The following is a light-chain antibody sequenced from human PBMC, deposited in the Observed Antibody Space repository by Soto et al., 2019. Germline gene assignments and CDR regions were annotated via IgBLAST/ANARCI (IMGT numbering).Light chain of an antibody. CDR1: NRDIGAYNL. Sequence: QSALTQPASVSGSLGQSITISCTGSNRDIGAYNLVSWYQQYPDTAPKLIIYEVRNRPSGVSYRFTGSRSGNTASLTISAPQADDEYTFYCSSYTTTSTLLFGGGTKLTVL. V-gene: IGLV2-14*01. CDR3: SSYTTTSTLL. J-gene: IGLJ3*02. CDR2: EVR.